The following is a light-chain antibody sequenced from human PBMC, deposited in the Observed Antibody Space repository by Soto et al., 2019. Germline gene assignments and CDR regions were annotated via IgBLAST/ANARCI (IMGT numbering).Light chain of an antibody. J-gene: IGLJ2*01. CDR2: EDR. Sequence: SYELTQPPSVSVSPGQTANITCSGDKLGNKYACWYQQKAGQSPVLVIYEDRKRPSGIPERFSGSNSGNTATLTISGTQAMDEADYYCQAWDSSTAVFGGGTQLTVL. CDR3: QAWDSSTAV. CDR1: KLGNKY. V-gene: IGLV3-1*01.